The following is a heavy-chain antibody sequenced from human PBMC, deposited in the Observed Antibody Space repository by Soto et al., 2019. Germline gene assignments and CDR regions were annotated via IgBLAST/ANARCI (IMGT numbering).Heavy chain of an antibody. J-gene: IGHJ4*02. CDR2: IIPIFGTA. V-gene: IGHV1-69*13. Sequence: ASVKVSCKASGGTFSSYAISWVRQAPGQGLEWMGGIIPIFGTANYAQKFQGRVTITADESTSTAYMELSSLRSEDTAVYYCASCTNGVCGFDYWGQGTLVTVSS. D-gene: IGHD2-8*01. CDR1: GGTFSSYA. CDR3: ASCTNGVCGFDY.